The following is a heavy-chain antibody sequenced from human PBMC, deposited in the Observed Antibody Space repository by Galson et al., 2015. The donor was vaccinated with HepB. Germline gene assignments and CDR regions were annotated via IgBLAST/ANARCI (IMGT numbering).Heavy chain of an antibody. V-gene: IGHV3-15*01. CDR3: TTDVYYSTYWSWLDP. CDR2: IKSKPDGETT. CDR1: GFPFNNAW. J-gene: IGHJ5*02. D-gene: IGHD2-8*02. Sequence: SLRLSCAASGFPFNNAWMTWVRQAPGMGLEWVGRIKSKPDGETTDYAAPVKGRFTISRDDSKNRLYLQMNSLKTEDTAVYYCTTDVYYSTYWSWLDPWGQGTLVTVSS.